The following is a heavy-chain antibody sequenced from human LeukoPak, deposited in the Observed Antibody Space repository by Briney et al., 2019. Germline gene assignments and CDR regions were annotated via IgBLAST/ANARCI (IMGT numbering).Heavy chain of an antibody. CDR1: GGSISSYY. J-gene: IGHJ4*02. CDR3: ARDSRDFWSGTDYFDY. V-gene: IGHV4-59*01. D-gene: IGHD3-3*01. CDR2: IYYSGST. Sequence: SETLSLTCTVSGGSISSYYWSWIRQSPGEGMEWIGYIYYSGSTNYNPSLKSRVTISVDTSKNQFSLKLSSVTAADTAVYYCARDSRDFWSGTDYFDYWGQGTLVTVSS.